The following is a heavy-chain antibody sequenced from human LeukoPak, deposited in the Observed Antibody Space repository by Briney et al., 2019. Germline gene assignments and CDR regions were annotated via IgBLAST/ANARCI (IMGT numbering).Heavy chain of an antibody. CDR3: ARHSKWGFDY. CDR2: IHPNDAST. Sequence: GESLKISCKASGYSFASYWIGWVRQMSGKGLEWMAIIHPNDASTIYSPSFQGQGIISVDKSISTAYLQWSTLKASDTAIYYCARHSKWGFDYWDRGTLLTVSS. D-gene: IGHD7-27*01. J-gene: IGHJ4*02. CDR1: GYSFASYW. V-gene: IGHV5-51*01.